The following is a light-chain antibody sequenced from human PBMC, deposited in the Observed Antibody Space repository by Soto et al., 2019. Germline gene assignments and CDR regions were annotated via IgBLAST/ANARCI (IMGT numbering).Light chain of an antibody. Sequence: EIVMTQSPATLSVSPGERATLSCRASQSVSSNLAWYQQKPGQAPRLLIYGASTRATCIPARFSGSGSGTEFTLTISSLQSEDFAVYYCQQYNNWPPAWTFGQGTKV. CDR1: QSVSSN. CDR2: GAS. V-gene: IGKV3-15*01. CDR3: QQYNNWPPAWT. J-gene: IGKJ1*01.